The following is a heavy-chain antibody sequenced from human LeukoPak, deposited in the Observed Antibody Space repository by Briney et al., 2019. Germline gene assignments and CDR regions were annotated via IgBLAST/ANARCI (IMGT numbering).Heavy chain of an antibody. Sequence: GGSLRLSCAASGFTFSSYAMRWVRQAPGKGLEWVSAISGSGGSTYYADAVKGRFTISRDNSKNTLYLQMNSLRAEDTAVYYCAGYCSSSSCYKDYYYGMDVWGQGTTVTVSS. J-gene: IGHJ6*02. CDR2: ISGSGGST. V-gene: IGHV3-23*01. CDR3: AGYCSSSSCYKDYYYGMDV. D-gene: IGHD2-2*02. CDR1: GFTFSSYA.